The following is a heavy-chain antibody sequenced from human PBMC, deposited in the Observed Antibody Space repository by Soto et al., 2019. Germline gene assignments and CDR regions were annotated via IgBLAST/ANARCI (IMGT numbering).Heavy chain of an antibody. Sequence: QLQLQESGPGLVKPSETLSLTCTVSGGSIDRSNYYWDWIRQPPGKGLEWIGTTYYNGNAYYNPSLKSLVTMSVDTSKNHFSLRLISVSAAATAVYYCARHFVAVVIKGWGYWGQGTLVTVSS. CDR2: TYYNGNA. CDR3: ARHFVAVVIKGWGY. J-gene: IGHJ4*02. CDR1: GGSIDRSNYY. V-gene: IGHV4-39*01. D-gene: IGHD3-22*01.